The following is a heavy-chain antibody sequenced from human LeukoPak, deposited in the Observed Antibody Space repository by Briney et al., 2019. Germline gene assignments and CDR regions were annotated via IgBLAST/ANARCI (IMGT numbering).Heavy chain of an antibody. CDR3: ARLGYYGSGSYYKDFDY. CDR2: IYYSGST. J-gene: IGHJ4*02. Sequence: SETLSLTCTVSGGSVSSSSYYWGWIRQPPGKGLEWIGSIYYSGSTYYNPSLKSRVTISVDTSKNQFSLKLSSVTAADTAVYYCARLGYYGSGSYYKDFDYWGQGTLVTVSS. V-gene: IGHV4-39*01. D-gene: IGHD3-10*01. CDR1: GGSVSSSSYY.